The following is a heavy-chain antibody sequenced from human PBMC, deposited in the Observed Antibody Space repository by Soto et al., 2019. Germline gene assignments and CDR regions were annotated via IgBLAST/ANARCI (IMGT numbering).Heavy chain of an antibody. D-gene: IGHD2-8*01. Sequence: QVQLVQSGAEVKKPGASVKVSCKASGYTFTSYDINWVRQATGQGLEWMGWMNPNSGNTGYAQKFQGRVTMTRNTSISTAYMELSSLRSEDTAVYYCARGILMTSILGYYYYMDVWGKGTTVTVSS. CDR3: ARGILMTSILGYYYYMDV. J-gene: IGHJ6*03. CDR1: GYTFTSYD. V-gene: IGHV1-8*01. CDR2: MNPNSGNT.